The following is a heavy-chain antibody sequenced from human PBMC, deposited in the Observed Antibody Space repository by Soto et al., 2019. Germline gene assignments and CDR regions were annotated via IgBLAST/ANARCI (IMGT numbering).Heavy chain of an antibody. D-gene: IGHD3-10*01. V-gene: IGHV4-31*03. Sequence: PSETLSLTCTVSGGSISSGGYYRSWIRQHPGKGLEWIGYIYYSGSTYYNPSLKSRVTISVDTSKNQFSLKLSSVTPEDTAVYYCARDPNPDYYGSGSYVHYYYYGMDVWGQGTTVTVSS. CDR3: ARDPNPDYYGSGSYVHYYYYGMDV. CDR2: IYYSGST. CDR1: GGSISSGGYY. J-gene: IGHJ6*02.